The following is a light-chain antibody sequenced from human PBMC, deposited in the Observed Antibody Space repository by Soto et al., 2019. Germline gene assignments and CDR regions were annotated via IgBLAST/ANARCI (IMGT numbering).Light chain of an antibody. Sequence: DIVMTQYPDSLAVSLGERATTNCKSSQSVLYSSNNKNYLAWYQKKPGQPPKLLIYWASTRKSGVPDRFSGSGSGTDSPLTISRLQAEDVAVYYCQQYYSTLTFGQGTKLEIK. CDR3: QQYYSTLT. V-gene: IGKV4-1*01. CDR1: QSVLYSSNNKNY. J-gene: IGKJ2*01. CDR2: WAS.